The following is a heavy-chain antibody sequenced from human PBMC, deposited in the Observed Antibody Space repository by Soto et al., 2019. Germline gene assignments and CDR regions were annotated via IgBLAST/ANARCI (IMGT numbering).Heavy chain of an antibody. J-gene: IGHJ5*02. CDR3: ARVSLRYNWFDP. D-gene: IGHD3-16*01. V-gene: IGHV1-69*13. Sequence: ASVKVSCKTSAYTFTSYTITWMRQAPAQGLEWMGGIIPRSATSNYAQKFQGRVTITADGSTSTAYMELSSLRSEDTAVYYCARVSLRYNWFDPWGQGTLVTVSS. CDR2: IIPRSATS. CDR1: AYTFTSYT.